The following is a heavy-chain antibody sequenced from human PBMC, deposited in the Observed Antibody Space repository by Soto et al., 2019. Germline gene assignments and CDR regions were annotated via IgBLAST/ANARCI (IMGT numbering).Heavy chain of an antibody. CDR1: GDSVSSISAA. CDR2: TYYRSKWYN. D-gene: IGHD6-6*01. J-gene: IGHJ5*02. V-gene: IGHV6-1*01. CDR3: ARDPLCSGSSSQRRGVGWFDP. Sequence: SQTLSLTCAISGDSVSSISAAWNWIRQSPSRGLEWLGRTYYRSKWYNDYAVSVKSRITINPDTSKNQFSLQLNSVTPEDPAVYYCARDPLCSGSSSQRRGVGWFDPWGQGTLVTVSS.